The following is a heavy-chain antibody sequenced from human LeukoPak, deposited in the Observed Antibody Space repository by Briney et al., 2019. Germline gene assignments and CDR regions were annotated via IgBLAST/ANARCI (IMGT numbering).Heavy chain of an antibody. D-gene: IGHD1-14*01. CDR1: GFTFSSYA. V-gene: IGHV3-53*01. Sequence: GGSLRLSCAASGFTFSSYAMSWVRQAPGKGLEWVSVIYDGGSTYYADSVKGRFTISSDNSKNTLYLQMNSLTAGDTAVYYCARTHPTGYFDYWGQGTLVTVSS. J-gene: IGHJ4*02. CDR3: ARTHPTGYFDY. CDR2: IYDGGST.